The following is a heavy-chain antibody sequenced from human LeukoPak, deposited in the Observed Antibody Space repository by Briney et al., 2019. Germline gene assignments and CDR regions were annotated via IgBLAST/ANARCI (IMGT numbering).Heavy chain of an antibody. V-gene: IGHV3-20*04. Sequence: SGGPLRLSCAASGFTFDDYGMSWVRQAPGKGLEWVSGINWNGGSTGYADSVKGRFTISRDNAKNSLYLQMNSLRAEDTALYYCAREGYDSSGYQYYMDVWGKGTTVTVSS. J-gene: IGHJ6*03. CDR3: AREGYDSSGYQYYMDV. CDR1: GFTFDDYG. CDR2: INWNGGST. D-gene: IGHD3-22*01.